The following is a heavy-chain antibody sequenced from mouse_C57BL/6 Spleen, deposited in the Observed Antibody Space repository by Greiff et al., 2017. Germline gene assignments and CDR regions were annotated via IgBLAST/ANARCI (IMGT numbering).Heavy chain of an antibody. CDR3: ARSIPYDTFAY. CDR2: IDPSDSYT. Sequence: QVQLQQPGAELVRPGTSVKLSCKASGYTFTSYWMHWVKQRPGQGLEWIGVIDPSDSYTNYNQKFKGKATLTVDTSSSTAYMQLSRLTSEDSAVYYCARSIPYDTFAYWGQGTLVTVSA. V-gene: IGHV1-59*01. D-gene: IGHD2-3*01. J-gene: IGHJ3*01. CDR1: GYTFTSYW.